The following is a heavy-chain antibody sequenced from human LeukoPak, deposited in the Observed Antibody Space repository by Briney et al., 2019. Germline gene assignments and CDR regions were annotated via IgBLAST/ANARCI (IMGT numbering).Heavy chain of an antibody. V-gene: IGHV3-11*01. Sequence: GGSLRLSCAASGFTFSDYYMSWIRQAPGKGLEWVSYISSSGSTIYYADSVKGRFTISRDNAKNPLYLQMNSLRAEDTAVYYCARVRGDYDYVWGSYRYRIGYFDYWGQGTLVTVSS. D-gene: IGHD3-16*02. J-gene: IGHJ4*02. CDR1: GFTFSDYY. CDR2: ISSSGSTI. CDR3: ARVRGDYDYVWGSYRYRIGYFDY.